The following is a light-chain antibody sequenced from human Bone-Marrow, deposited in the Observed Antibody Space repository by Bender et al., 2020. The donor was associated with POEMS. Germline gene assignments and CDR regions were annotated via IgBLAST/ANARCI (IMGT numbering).Light chain of an antibody. CDR3: SSHGGSNNFVI. J-gene: IGLJ2*01. V-gene: IGLV2-14*02. Sequence: QSALTQPASVSGSPGQSITISCTGTSSDVVTYNVVSWYQQHPGKAPNLILYEGSKRPSGVSKRFSGSKSGNTASLTISGLQADDEADYYCSSHGGSNNFVIFGGGTKLTVL. CDR1: SSDVVTYNV. CDR2: EGS.